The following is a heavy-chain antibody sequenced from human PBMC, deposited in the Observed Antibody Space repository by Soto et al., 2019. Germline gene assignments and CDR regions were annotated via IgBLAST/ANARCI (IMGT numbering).Heavy chain of an antibody. CDR1: GYSINSGYY. V-gene: IGHV4-38-2*02. CDR2: VFHSGTT. CDR3: VRDFGDLHDFWSGSDY. J-gene: IGHJ1*01. D-gene: IGHD3-3*01. Sequence: ASETLSLTCAVSGYSINSGYYWGWIRQSPGKGLEWIGSVFHSGTTYSTPSLKTRLTMSVATSKNQFSLDLNAVTAADTAVYYCVRDFGDLHDFWSGSDYWGQGIPVTVSS.